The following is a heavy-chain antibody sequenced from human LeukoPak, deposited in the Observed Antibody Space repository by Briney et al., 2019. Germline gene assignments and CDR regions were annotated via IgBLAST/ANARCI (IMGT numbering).Heavy chain of an antibody. CDR2: ISSSGSTI. Sequence: GGSLRLSCAASGFTSSDYYVSWIRQAPGKGLEWVSYISSSGSTIYYADSVKGRFTISRDNAKNSLYLQMNSLRAEDTAVYYCARHNVRRGSRSYWPWGQGTLVTVSS. CDR1: GFTSSDYY. V-gene: IGHV3-11*01. J-gene: IGHJ4*02. D-gene: IGHD3-10*01. CDR3: ARHNVRRGSRSYWP.